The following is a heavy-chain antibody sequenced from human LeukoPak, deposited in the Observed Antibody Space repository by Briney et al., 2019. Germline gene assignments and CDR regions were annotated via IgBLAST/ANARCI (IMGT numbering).Heavy chain of an antibody. V-gene: IGHV3-23*01. Sequence: GGSLRLSCAASGFTFSSYAMSWVRQAPGKGLEWVSAISGSGGSTCYADSVKGRFTISRDNSKNTLYLQMNSLRAEDTAVYYCAVVPAAILGYYYYGMDVWGQGTTVTVSS. D-gene: IGHD2-2*02. CDR3: AVVPAAILGYYYYGMDV. CDR2: ISGSGGST. CDR1: GFTFSSYA. J-gene: IGHJ6*02.